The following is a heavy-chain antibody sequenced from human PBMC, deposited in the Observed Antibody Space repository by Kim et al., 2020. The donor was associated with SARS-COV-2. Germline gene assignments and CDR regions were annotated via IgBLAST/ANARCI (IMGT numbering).Heavy chain of an antibody. CDR1: GVSFSGYY. CDR2: INHSGRT. CDR3: ARRFSYYDSSGYLLGGDFDY. V-gene: IGHV4-34*01. J-gene: IGHJ4*01. D-gene: IGHD3-22*01. Sequence: SETLSLTCAVYGVSFSGYYWSWIHQPPGQGLEWFGKINHSGRTNYNPSLTSRVTISVDTSKNPFSLNLRSVTAAGTAVYYRARRFSYYDSSGYLLGGDFDYRRHGTLGAASP.